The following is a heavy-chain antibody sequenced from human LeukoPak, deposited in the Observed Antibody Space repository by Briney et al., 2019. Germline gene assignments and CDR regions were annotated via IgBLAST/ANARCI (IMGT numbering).Heavy chain of an antibody. CDR1: GYTFTSYG. CDR2: ISAYSGNT. V-gene: IGHV1-18*01. J-gene: IGHJ5*02. CDR3: ARDHPNRYYDSSDRFDP. Sequence: GASVKVSCKASGYTFTSYGISWVRQAPGQGLEWMGWISAYSGNTNYAQKLQGRVTMTTDTSTSTAYMELRSLRSDDTAVYYCARDHPNRYYDSSDRFDPWGQGTLVTVSS. D-gene: IGHD3-22*01.